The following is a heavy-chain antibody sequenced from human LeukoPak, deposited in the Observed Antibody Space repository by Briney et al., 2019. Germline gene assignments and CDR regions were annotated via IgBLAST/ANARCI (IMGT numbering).Heavy chain of an antibody. Sequence: GGSLRLSCAASGFTFSNYGIHWVRQAPGKGLEWVAYILYDASKTYYADSVEGRFTISRDNSKNTLYLQMDSLRVEDMAVYYCTQWELSTLLDYWGQGTLVTVSS. J-gene: IGHJ4*02. V-gene: IGHV3-30*02. CDR2: ILYDASKT. D-gene: IGHD1-26*01. CDR3: TQWELSTLLDY. CDR1: GFTFSNYG.